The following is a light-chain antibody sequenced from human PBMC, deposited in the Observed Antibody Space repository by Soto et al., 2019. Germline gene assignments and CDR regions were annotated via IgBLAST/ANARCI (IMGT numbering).Light chain of an antibody. CDR3: QQYNNWPPYT. CDR1: QSVSSN. V-gene: IGKV3-15*01. CDR2: GAS. J-gene: IGKJ2*01. Sequence: EIVMTQSPATLSVSPGERATLSCRASQSVSSNLAWYQQKPGLPPRLLIYGASTRATGIPARFSGSGSGTEFTLTISSLQSEDFAFYYCQQYNNWPPYTFGQGTKLEIK.